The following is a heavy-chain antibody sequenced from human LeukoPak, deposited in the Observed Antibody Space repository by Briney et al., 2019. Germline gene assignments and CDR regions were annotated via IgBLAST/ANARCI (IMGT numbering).Heavy chain of an antibody. CDR1: GFTFDDYG. D-gene: IGHD5-12*01. J-gene: IGHJ4*02. CDR2: ISWKSDSI. V-gene: IGHV3-9*01. CDR3: AKVRHSGYDLGYFDY. Sequence: PGRSLRLSCAASGFTFDDYGMHWVRQAPGNGLQWVSYISWKSDSIGYADSVKGRFTISRDNAKNSLYLQMNSLRPEDTAVYYCAKVRHSGYDLGYFDYWGQGNLVTVSS.